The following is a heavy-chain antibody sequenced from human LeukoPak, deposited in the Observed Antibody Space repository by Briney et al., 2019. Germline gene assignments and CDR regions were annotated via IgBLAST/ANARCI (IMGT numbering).Heavy chain of an antibody. CDR2: IYSGGST. V-gene: IGHV3-66*01. CDR3: AREGYCSGGSCYSYYYYGMDV. Sequence: GGSLRLSCAASGFTVSSNYMSWVRQAPGKRLEWVSVIYSGGSTYYADSVKGGFTISRDNSKNTLYLQMNSLRAEDTAVYYCAREGYCSGGSCYSYYYYGMDVWGQGTTVTVSS. J-gene: IGHJ6*02. D-gene: IGHD2-15*01. CDR1: GFTVSSNY.